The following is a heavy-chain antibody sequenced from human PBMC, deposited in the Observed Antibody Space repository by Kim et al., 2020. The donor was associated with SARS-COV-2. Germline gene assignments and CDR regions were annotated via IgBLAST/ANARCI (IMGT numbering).Heavy chain of an antibody. V-gene: IGHV3-20*01. J-gene: IGHJ4*02. Sequence: GGSLRLSCAVSGFTFNDYGMSWVRQAPGKGLEWVSGIKRNGDSTGYADSVKGRFTISRDNAKNSLYLQMNSLRAEDTALYHCARDLMGAPIDFWGQGILVTVSS. CDR1: GFTFNDYG. CDR2: IKRNGDST. CDR3: ARDLMGAPIDF.